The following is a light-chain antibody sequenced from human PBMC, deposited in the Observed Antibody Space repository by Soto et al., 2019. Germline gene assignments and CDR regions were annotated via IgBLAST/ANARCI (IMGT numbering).Light chain of an antibody. CDR1: SSDVGSYNY. V-gene: IGLV2-14*01. CDR3: SSYTSSSTVV. J-gene: IGLJ2*01. Sequence: QSALTQPASVSGSPGQSITISCTGTSSDVGSYNYVSWYQQYPGKAPKLMIYDVSNRPSGVSYRFSGSKSGNTASLTISGLQAEDEADYYCSSYTSSSTVVFGGGTKLTVL. CDR2: DVS.